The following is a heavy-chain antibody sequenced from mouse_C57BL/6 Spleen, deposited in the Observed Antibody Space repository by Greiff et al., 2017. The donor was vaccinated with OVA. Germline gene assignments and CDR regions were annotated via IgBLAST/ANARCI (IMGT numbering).Heavy chain of an antibody. CDR1: GYAFSSSW. CDR3: ARKGGYSNYEAMDY. J-gene: IGHJ4*01. D-gene: IGHD2-5*01. CDR2: IYPGDGDT. V-gene: IGHV1-82*01. Sequence: VQLQQSGPELVKPGASVKISCKASGYAFSSSWMNWVKQRPGKGLEWIGRIYPGDGDTNYNGKFKGKATLTADKSSSTAYMQLSSLTSEDSAVYFCARKGGYSNYEAMDYWGQGTSVTVSS.